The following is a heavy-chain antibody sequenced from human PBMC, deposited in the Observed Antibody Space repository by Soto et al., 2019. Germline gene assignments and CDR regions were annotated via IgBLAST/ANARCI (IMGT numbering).Heavy chain of an antibody. Sequence: PSETLSLTCTVSGGSISSNYWTWVRQPPGKGLEWIGYVYNSGSTNYNPSLKSRVTISEDTSKSQFSLKVSSMSAADTAVYYCARYRRESVAGYPLDYWGQGILVTVSS. CDR1: GGSISSNY. CDR2: VYNSGST. D-gene: IGHD2-2*03. CDR3: ARYRRESVAGYPLDY. V-gene: IGHV4-59*01. J-gene: IGHJ4*02.